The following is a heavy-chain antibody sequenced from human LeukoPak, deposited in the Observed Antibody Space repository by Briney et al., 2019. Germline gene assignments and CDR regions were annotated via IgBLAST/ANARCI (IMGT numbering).Heavy chain of an antibody. CDR3: ARGGSGSYYTGPDY. D-gene: IGHD1-26*01. J-gene: IGHJ4*02. CDR2: IYYSGST. V-gene: IGHV4-39*07. CDR1: GGSISSSSYY. Sequence: PSETLSLTCTVSGGSISSSSYYWGWIRQPPGKGLEWIGTIYYSGSTSYNPSLKSRVTISVDTSKNQFSLKLSSVTAADTAVYYCARGGSGSYYTGPDYWGQGTLVTVSS.